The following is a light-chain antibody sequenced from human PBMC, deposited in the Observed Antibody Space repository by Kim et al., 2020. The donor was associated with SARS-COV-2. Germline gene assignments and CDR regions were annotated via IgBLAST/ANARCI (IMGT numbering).Light chain of an antibody. CDR2: EDN. CDR1: SGSIGSNY. CDR3: QSCDTITWI. V-gene: IGLV6-57*01. J-gene: IGLJ3*02. Sequence: GKTVTISCTRSSGSIGSNYVQWYQQRPGSPPTTVIYEDNQRPSGVPDRFSGSIDSSSNSASLTISGLKTEDEADYFCQSCDTITWIFGGGTQLTVL.